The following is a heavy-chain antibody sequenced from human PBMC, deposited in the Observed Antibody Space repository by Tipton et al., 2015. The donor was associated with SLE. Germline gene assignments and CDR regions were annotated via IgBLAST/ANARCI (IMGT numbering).Heavy chain of an antibody. CDR2: ISWNSRSI. J-gene: IGHJ3*02. CDR3: VRDRRYSANYHGPLDI. V-gene: IGHV3-9*01. CDR1: GFRFDDYA. Sequence: SLRLSCTTSGFRFDDYAMHWVRQAPGKGLEWVAGISWNSRSIGYADSVKGRFSISRDNAKSAVYLQLNSLRIEDTALYHCVRDRRYSANYHGPLDIWGQGTTVTVSS. D-gene: IGHD3-10*01.